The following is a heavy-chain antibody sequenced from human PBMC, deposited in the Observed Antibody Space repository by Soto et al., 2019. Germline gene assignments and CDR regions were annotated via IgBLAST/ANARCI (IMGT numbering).Heavy chain of an antibody. CDR3: ASLAVAGYYYYYYMDV. V-gene: IGHV3-74*01. D-gene: IGHD6-19*01. CDR2: INSDGSST. CDR1: GFTFSSYW. Sequence: GGSLRLSCAASGFTFSSYWMHWVRQAPGKGLVWVSRINSDGSSTSYADSVKGRFTISRDNAKNTLYLQMNSLRAEDTAVYYCASLAVAGYYYYYYMDVWGKGTTVTVSS. J-gene: IGHJ6*03.